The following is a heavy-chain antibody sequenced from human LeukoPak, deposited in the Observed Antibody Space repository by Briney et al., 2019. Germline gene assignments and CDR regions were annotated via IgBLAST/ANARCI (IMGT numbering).Heavy chain of an antibody. CDR3: AKSREWLVLGSIDY. V-gene: IGHV3-23*01. CDR1: GFTFSSYA. CDR2: ISGSGGST. D-gene: IGHD6-19*01. J-gene: IGHJ4*02. Sequence: GGSLRLSCAASGFTFSSYAMSWVRQAPGKGLEWVSGISGSGGSTYYADSVKGRFTISRDNSKNTLYLQMNSLRAEDTAVYYCAKSREWLVLGSIDYWGQGTLVTVSS.